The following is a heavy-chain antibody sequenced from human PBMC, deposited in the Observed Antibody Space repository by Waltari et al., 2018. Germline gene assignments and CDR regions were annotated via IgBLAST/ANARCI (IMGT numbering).Heavy chain of an antibody. J-gene: IGHJ4*02. CDR2: ISASGST. D-gene: IGHD1-26*01. V-gene: IGHV4-4*07. CDR3: ARGPGGSNWPHYFDY. Sequence: QVQLQESGPGLVKPSETLSLTCTVSGGSISSYYWSWIRQSAGEGLEWIGRISASGSTNYSPSLKRRVTISVDTSRNQFSLKLASVTAADTAVYYCARGPGGSNWPHYFDYWVQGTLVTVSS. CDR1: GGSISSYY.